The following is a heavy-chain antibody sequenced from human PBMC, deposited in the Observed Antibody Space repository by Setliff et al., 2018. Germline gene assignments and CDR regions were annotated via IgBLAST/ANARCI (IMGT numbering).Heavy chain of an antibody. CDR1: GGIFNSLS. D-gene: IGHD6-6*01. J-gene: IGHJ6*03. V-gene: IGHV1-69*06. CDR2: IIPLFETT. Sequence: ASVKVSCKASGGIFNSLSITWVRQAPGQGLEWMGRIIPLFETTNYVEKFQGRVTITADKSTSTAYMELSRLTSEDTAVYYCALEYSNSSPTVYYYMDVWGKWTTGTV. CDR3: ALEYSNSSPTVYYYMDV.